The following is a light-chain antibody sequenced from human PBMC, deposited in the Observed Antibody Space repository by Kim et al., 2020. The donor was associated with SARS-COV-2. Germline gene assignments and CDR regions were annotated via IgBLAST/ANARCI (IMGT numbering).Light chain of an antibody. CDR3: QQRNNWPPYT. CDR1: QSVSSY. CDR2: DAS. V-gene: IGKV3-11*01. Sequence: EIVLTQSPATLSLSPGERATLSCRASQSVSSYLAWYQQKPGQAPRLLIYDASNRAPGIPPRFRGSGSGTDFTLTISSLEPEDFAVYYCQQRNNWPPYTFGQGTKLEI. J-gene: IGKJ2*01.